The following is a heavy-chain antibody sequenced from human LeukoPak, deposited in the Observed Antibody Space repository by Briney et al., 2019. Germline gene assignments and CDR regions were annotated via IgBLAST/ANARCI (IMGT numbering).Heavy chain of an antibody. CDR1: GFTFDDYA. Sequence: GRSLRLSCAASGFTFDDYAMHWVRQAPGKGLERVSGISWNSGSIGYADSVKGRFTISRDNAKNSLYLQMNSLRAEDTALYYCAKEDCSGGSCYLCDWGQGTLVTVSS. J-gene: IGHJ4*02. V-gene: IGHV3-9*01. CDR3: AKEDCSGGSCYLCD. CDR2: ISWNSGSI. D-gene: IGHD2-15*01.